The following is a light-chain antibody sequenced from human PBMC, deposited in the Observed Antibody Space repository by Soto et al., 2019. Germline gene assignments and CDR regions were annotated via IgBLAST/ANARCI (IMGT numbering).Light chain of an antibody. V-gene: IGKV3-11*01. CDR3: QQRSNWPKT. CDR1: QSVSSY. Sequence: EIVLTQSPATLSLSPGERATLSCRASQSVSSYLAWYQQKPGQAPRLLIYAASNKATGIPARFSGSGSGTDSTLTISSLEPEDFAVYYCQQRSNWPKTFGGGTQVEIK. J-gene: IGKJ4*01. CDR2: AAS.